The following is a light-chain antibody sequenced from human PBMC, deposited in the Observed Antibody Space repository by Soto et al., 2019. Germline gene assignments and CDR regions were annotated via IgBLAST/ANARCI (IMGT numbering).Light chain of an antibody. Sequence: DIQLTQSPSSLSASVGDRVTITCRASQSISSYLNWYQQRPGKAPNRLIYATSSLRTGVPSRFRGSRSGAAFTLTISNLQPDDFATYYCQQSYSTPPTPFGHGTRLEIK. J-gene: IGKJ5*01. CDR2: ATS. CDR1: QSISSY. CDR3: QQSYSTPPTP. V-gene: IGKV1-39*01.